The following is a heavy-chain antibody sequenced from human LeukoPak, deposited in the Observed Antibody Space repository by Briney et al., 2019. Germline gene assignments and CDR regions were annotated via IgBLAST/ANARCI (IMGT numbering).Heavy chain of an antibody. D-gene: IGHD6-13*01. CDR2: INPNSGNT. J-gene: IGHJ4*02. CDR3: ARGLSILWQLVLGY. CDR1: GYTFTNYG. Sequence: ASVKVSCKASGYTFTNYGISWVRQAPGQGLEWMGWINPNSGNTGYAQKFQGRVTITRNTSISTAYMELSSLRSEDTAVYYCARGLSILWQLVLGYWGQGTLVTVSS. V-gene: IGHV1-8*03.